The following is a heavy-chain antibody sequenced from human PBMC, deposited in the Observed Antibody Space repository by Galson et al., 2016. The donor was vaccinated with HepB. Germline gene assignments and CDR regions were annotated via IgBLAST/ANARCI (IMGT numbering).Heavy chain of an antibody. CDR3: EGAFLGY. Sequence: SLRLSCAASGFTFTDAWMSWFRPAPGKGLEWVGHIQNKIYGGTAVYAAPAKGRFTISRDDSTHTVYLQMSDLKTEDTAVYYCEGAFLGYWGQGALVTVSA. CDR2: IQNKIYGGTA. V-gene: IGHV3-15*01. J-gene: IGHJ4*02. D-gene: IGHD3-3*01. CDR1: GFTFTDAW.